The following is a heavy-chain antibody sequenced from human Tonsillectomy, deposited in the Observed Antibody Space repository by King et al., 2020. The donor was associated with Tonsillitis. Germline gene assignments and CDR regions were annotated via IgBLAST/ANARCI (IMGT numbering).Heavy chain of an antibody. CDR1: GFTFSSYW. Sequence: VQLVESGGGLVQPGGSLRLSCAASGFTFSSYWMHWVRQAPGKGLVWVSRINSDGSSTSYADSVKGRFTISRDNAKNTLYLQMNSLRAEDTAVYYCAKWLVRERVFDYWGQGTLVTVSS. J-gene: IGHJ4*02. CDR3: AKWLVRERVFDY. V-gene: IGHV3-74*01. CDR2: INSDGSST. D-gene: IGHD6-19*01.